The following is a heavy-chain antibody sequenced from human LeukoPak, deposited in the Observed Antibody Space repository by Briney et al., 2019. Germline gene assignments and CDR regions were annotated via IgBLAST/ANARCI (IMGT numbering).Heavy chain of an antibody. D-gene: IGHD5-18*01. CDR2: IYYTGPT. CDR1: GVSISTSRYY. J-gene: IGHJ4*02. Sequence: PSETLSLTCTVSGVSISTSRYYWGWIRQPPGKGLEWIGNIYYTGPTYYNASLESRVTISLDTSKNQFFLKLSSVTAADTAVYYCARIRGYSYGGPRSALGYFDYWGQGTLVTVSS. V-gene: IGHV4-39*01. CDR3: ARIRGYSYGGPRSALGYFDY.